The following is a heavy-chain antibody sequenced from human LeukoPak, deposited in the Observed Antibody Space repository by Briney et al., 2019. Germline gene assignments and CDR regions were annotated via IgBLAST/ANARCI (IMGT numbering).Heavy chain of an antibody. J-gene: IGHJ4*02. Sequence: PETLSLTCTVSGGSISSSSYYWGWIRQPPGKGLEWIGSIYYSGSTYYNPSLKSRVTISVDTSKNQFSLKLSSVTAADTAVYYCARRPRKWELLHYFDYWGQGTLVTVSS. CDR1: GGSISSSSYY. D-gene: IGHD1-26*01. CDR3: ARRPRKWELLHYFDY. CDR2: IYYSGST. V-gene: IGHV4-39*01.